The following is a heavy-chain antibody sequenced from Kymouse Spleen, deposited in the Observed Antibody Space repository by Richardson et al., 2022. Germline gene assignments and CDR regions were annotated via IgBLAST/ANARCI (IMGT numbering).Heavy chain of an antibody. V-gene: IGHV3-9*01. D-gene: IGHD6-19*01. CDR1: GFTFDDYA. J-gene: IGHJ6*02. CDR3: AKDIGEQWLVRDYYYGMDV. CDR2: ISWNSGSI. Sequence: EVQLVESGGGLVQPGRSLRLSCAASGFTFDDYAMHWVRQAPGKGLEWVSGISWNSGSIGYADSVKGRFTISRDNAKNSLYLQMNSLRAEDTALYYCAKDIGEQWLVRDYYYGMDVWGQGTTVTVSS.